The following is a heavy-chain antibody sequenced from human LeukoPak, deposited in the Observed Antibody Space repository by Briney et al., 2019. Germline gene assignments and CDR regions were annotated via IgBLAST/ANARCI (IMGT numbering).Heavy chain of an antibody. D-gene: IGHD6-19*01. CDR2: INSDVSTT. Sequence: GGSLRLTCAASGFTSSAYWRHWVRQVPGKGLVWVSRINSDVSTTNYADSVKGRFTISRDNAKNTIYLQMNSLRAEDTAVYYCARDRGRVAGESFDYWGQGTLVTVSS. V-gene: IGHV3-74*01. CDR3: ARDRGRVAGESFDY. CDR1: GFTSSAYW. J-gene: IGHJ4*02.